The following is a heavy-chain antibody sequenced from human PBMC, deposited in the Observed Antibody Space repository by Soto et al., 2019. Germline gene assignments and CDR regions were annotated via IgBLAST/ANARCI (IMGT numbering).Heavy chain of an antibody. J-gene: IGHJ4*02. CDR2: ISVYNGHT. CDR1: GFPFTSYA. V-gene: IGHV1-18*01. Sequence: QVHLVQSGAEVKKPGASVKVSCKASGFPFTSYANSWVRQAPGQGLEWMGWISVYNGHTNYEQNFQGRVTMTTDTSTSTAYMELRSLRSDDTAVYYFARGIVGATPLDYWGQGTLVTVPS. D-gene: IGHD1-26*01. CDR3: ARGIVGATPLDY.